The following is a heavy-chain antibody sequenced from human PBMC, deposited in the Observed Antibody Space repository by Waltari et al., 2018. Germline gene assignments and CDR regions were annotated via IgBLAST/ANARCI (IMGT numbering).Heavy chain of an antibody. V-gene: IGHV4-30-4*08. J-gene: IGHJ3*02. CDR3: ARDRGYSGYDLLDAFDI. CDR1: GGSISGADYY. D-gene: IGHD5-12*01. CDR2: IYYSGST. Sequence: QVQLQESGPGRVKPSQTLSLICTVSGGSISGADYYWSWVRQPPGTGLEWIGYIYYSGSTYYNPSLKSRVTISVDTSKNQFSLKLSSVTAADTAVYYCARDRGYSGYDLLDAFDIWGLGTIVTVSS.